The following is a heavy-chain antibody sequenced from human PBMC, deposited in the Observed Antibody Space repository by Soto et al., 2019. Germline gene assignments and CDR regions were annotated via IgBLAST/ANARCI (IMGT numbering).Heavy chain of an antibody. D-gene: IGHD3-10*01. CDR3: AKGIRQVATMVEFDS. CDR2: FSGRGGIS. V-gene: IGHV3-23*01. J-gene: IGHJ4*02. Sequence: GGSLRLSVAASGFTFSSYAMGWVRQAPGKGLEGVSGFSGRGGISYFADPVKGRFTTSTDNSKNTPYLQMNTLRAEDTAVYYCAKGIRQVATMVEFDSWGQGTLVTVSS. CDR1: GFTFSSYA.